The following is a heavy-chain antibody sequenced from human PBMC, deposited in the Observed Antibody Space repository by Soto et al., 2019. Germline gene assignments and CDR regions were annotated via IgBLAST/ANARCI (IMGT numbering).Heavy chain of an antibody. D-gene: IGHD5-18*01. Sequence: SLRLSCVVSGFTFDDYAMHWVRQAPGGGLEWVSGINWNSAVIGYADSAKGRFTISRDNAKNALYLQMTSLRSEDTALYYCARDPSVTAIGRADHWGQGTLVTVSS. J-gene: IGHJ4*02. CDR2: INWNSAVI. V-gene: IGHV3-9*01. CDR3: ARDPSVTAIGRADH. CDR1: GFTFDDYA.